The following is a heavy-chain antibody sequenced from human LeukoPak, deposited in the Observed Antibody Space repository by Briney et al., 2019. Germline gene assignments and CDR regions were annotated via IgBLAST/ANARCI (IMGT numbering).Heavy chain of an antibody. V-gene: IGHV1-69*04. J-gene: IGHJ4*02. Sequence: ASVKASCKASGGTFSSYAISWVRQAPGQGLEWMGRIIPILGIANYAQKFQGRVTITADKSTSTAYMELSSLRSEDTAVYYCAGYYYDSSGYYYHFDYWGQGTLVTVSS. CDR3: AGYYYDSSGYYYHFDY. CDR2: IIPILGIA. CDR1: GGTFSSYA. D-gene: IGHD3-22*01.